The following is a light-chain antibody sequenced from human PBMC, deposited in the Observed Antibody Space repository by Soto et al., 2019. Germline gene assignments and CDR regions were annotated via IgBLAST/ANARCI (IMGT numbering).Light chain of an antibody. V-gene: IGLV4-69*01. CDR3: QTRGTGIVV. CDR1: SGHSSYA. Sequence: QPVLTQSPSASASLGASVKLTCTLSSGHSSYAIAWHQQQPEKGPRYLMQVNSDGSHNKGDGIPDRFSGSSSGAERYLTISSLQSEDEADYYCQTRGTGIVVFGGGTKVTVL. J-gene: IGLJ2*01. CDR2: VNSDGSH.